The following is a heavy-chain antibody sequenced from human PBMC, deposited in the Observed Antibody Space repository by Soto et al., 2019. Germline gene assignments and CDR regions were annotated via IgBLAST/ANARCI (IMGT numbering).Heavy chain of an antibody. Sequence: EVQLVESGGGLVQPGGSLRLSCAASGFTFSDHYMDWVRQAPGKGLEWVGRSRNKANSYTTEYAASVKGRFTMSRDDSTNSVYLQMNSLKPEDTAVYYCARTTTVNYAMDVWGQGTTVTVSS. D-gene: IGHD4-17*01. J-gene: IGHJ6*02. CDR3: ARTTTVNYAMDV. V-gene: IGHV3-72*01. CDR1: GFTFSDHY. CDR2: SRNKANSYTT.